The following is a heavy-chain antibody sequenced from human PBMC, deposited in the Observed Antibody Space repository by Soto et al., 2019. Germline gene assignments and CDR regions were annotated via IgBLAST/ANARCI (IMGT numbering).Heavy chain of an antibody. D-gene: IGHD3-16*02. CDR1: GYTFTGYY. CDR2: INPNSGGT. V-gene: IGHV1-2*04. CDR3: ARVRLRLGELSLYYYFDY. J-gene: IGHJ4*02. Sequence: ASVKVSCKASGYTFTGYYMHWVRQAPGQGLEWMGWINPNSGGTNYARKFQGWVTMTRDTSISTAYMELSRLRSDDTAVYYCARVRLRLGELSLYYYFDYWGQGTLVTVSS.